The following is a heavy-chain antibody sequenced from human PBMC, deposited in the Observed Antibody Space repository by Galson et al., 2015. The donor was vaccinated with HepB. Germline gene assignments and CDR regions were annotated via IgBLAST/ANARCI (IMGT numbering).Heavy chain of an antibody. Sequence: SETLSLTCTVSGDPVSTSSYYWGWIRQPPGKGLEWIGGIFYRGSTYYNPSLEGRLTMSVDTSKNQFSLNLRSVTAADTAIYYCARLPSQWFQYDSSGYSSHDAFDFWGQGTMVTVSS. V-gene: IGHV4-39*01. J-gene: IGHJ3*01. CDR1: GDPVSTSSYY. CDR3: ARLPSQWFQYDSSGYSSHDAFDF. CDR2: IFYRGST. D-gene: IGHD3-22*01.